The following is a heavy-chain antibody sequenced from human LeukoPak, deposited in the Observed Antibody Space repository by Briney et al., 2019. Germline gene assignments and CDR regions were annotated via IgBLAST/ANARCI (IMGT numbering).Heavy chain of an antibody. Sequence: PGGSLRLSCAASGFTVSNNYMSWVRQAPGKGLEWVSITYSDGNTNYSVSVKGRFTISRDTSQNTLSLQMNSLRAEDTAVYYCVRKNQDFNVAFDIWGQGTVVTVSS. CDR1: GFTVSNNY. CDR2: TYSDGNT. V-gene: IGHV3-53*01. D-gene: IGHD1-14*01. CDR3: VRKNQDFNVAFDI. J-gene: IGHJ3*02.